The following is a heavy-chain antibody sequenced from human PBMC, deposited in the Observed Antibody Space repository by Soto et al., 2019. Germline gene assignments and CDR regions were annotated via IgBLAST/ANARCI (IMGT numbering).Heavy chain of an antibody. Sequence: ASVKVSCKASGYTFPSYYMHWVRQAPGQGLEWMGIINPSGGSTSYAQKFQGRVTMTRDTSTSTVYMELSSLRSEDTAVYYCAIEVVITASFDYWGQGTLVTVSS. CDR1: GYTFPSYY. J-gene: IGHJ4*02. V-gene: IGHV1-46*03. D-gene: IGHD3-22*01. CDR3: AIEVVITASFDY. CDR2: INPSGGST.